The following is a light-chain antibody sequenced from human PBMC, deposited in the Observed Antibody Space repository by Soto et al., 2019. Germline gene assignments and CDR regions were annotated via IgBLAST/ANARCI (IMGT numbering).Light chain of an antibody. CDR2: GAS. CDR3: HQHNNWWT. CDR1: QSVSSN. V-gene: IGKV3-15*01. Sequence: IVLTQSPATLSVSPGERATLSCRASQSVSSNLAWHQQRPGQAPRLLIYGASTRATGIPARFSGSGSGTDFTLTITSLQSEDFGVYYCHQHNNWWTFGQGTKVDIK. J-gene: IGKJ1*01.